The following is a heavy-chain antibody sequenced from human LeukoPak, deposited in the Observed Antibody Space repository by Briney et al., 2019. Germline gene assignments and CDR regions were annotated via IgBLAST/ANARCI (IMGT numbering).Heavy chain of an antibody. CDR3: VKEVGAAVGRSSFDY. D-gene: IGHD6-13*01. V-gene: IGHV3-21*04. J-gene: IGHJ4*02. CDR2: ISNTRTYI. Sequence: GGSLRLSCDASGFSFRDYSMNWVRQAPGKGLEWVSSISNTRTYIYYADSVKGRFTISRDNAKNSLYLQMNSLRAEDTALYYCVKEVGAAVGRSSFDYWGQGTLVTVSS. CDR1: GFSFRDYS.